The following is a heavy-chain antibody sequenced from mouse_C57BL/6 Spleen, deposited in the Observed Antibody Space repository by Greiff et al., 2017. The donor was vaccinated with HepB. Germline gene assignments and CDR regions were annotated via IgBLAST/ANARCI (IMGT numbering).Heavy chain of an antibody. CDR2: IDPSDSYT. CDR1: GYTFTSYW. J-gene: IGHJ2*01. D-gene: IGHD3-2*02. CDR3: ARATAQAMDY. Sequence: VQLQQPGAELVKPGASVKLSCKASGYTFTSYWMQWVKQRPGQGLEWIGEIDPSDSYTNYNQKFKGKATLTVDTSSSTAYMQLSSLTSEDSAVYYCARATAQAMDYWGQGTTLTVSS. V-gene: IGHV1-50*01.